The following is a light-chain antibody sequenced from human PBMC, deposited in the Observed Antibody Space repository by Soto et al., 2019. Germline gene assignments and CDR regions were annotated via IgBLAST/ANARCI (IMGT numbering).Light chain of an antibody. V-gene: IGLV1-44*01. Sequence: QSVLTQPPSASGTPGQRVTISCSGSSSNIGSKTVNWYQQLPGTAPKLLIYSNYQRPSGVPDRFSGSKSGTSASLAISVLQSEDEADYYCSAWDASLNGYVFGTGTKVTVL. CDR1: SSNIGSKT. CDR2: SNY. J-gene: IGLJ1*01. CDR3: SAWDASLNGYV.